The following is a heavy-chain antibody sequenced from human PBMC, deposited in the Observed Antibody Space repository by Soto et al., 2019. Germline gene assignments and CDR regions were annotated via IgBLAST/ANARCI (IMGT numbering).Heavy chain of an antibody. J-gene: IGHJ4*01. CDR3: ATSGNGVCFY. CDR1: GYTFTSYD. V-gene: IGHV1-18*01. CDR2: ISAYNGIA. D-gene: IGHD2-8*01. Sequence: GASVKVSCKASGYTFTSYDISWVRQAPGQGLEWMGCISAYNGIANYAQNLQGRVTMTTDTSTSTAYMDLRSLRSDDTAVYYCATSGNGVCFYWGHGTLVTVSS.